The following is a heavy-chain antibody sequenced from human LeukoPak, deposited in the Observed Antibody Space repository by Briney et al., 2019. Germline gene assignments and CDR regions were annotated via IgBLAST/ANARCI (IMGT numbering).Heavy chain of an antibody. D-gene: IGHD1-26*01. J-gene: IGHJ6*02. V-gene: IGHV1-46*01. CDR1: GYTFTSYY. CDR3: ARDSVGLLDYYYGMDV. CDR2: INPSGGST. Sequence: ASVKVSCKASGYTFTSYYMHWVRQAPGQGLEWMGIINPSGGSTSYAQKFQGRVTMTRDTSTSTVYMELSSLRSEDTAVYYCARDSVGLLDYYYGMDVWGQGTTVTVSS.